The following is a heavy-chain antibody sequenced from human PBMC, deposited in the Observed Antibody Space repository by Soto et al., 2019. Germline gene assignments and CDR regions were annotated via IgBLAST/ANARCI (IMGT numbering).Heavy chain of an antibody. J-gene: IGHJ6*01. D-gene: IGHD6-13*01. CDR1: GGSFSGYY. CDR3: ARRQQLGVRGMEV. V-gene: IGHV4-34*01. Sequence: SETLSLTCAVYGGSFSGYYWSWIRQPPGKGLERIGEINHSGSTNYNPSLNSRVNISLDTSRNQFALKLSYVNAAETAVYYCARRQQLGVRGMEVWGQGTTVTVSS. CDR2: INHSGST.